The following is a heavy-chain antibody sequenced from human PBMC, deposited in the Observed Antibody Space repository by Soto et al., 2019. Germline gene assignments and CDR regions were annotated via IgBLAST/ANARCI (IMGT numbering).Heavy chain of an antibody. J-gene: IGHJ4*02. CDR2: ISSSSSTI. V-gene: IGHV3-48*02. CDR1: GFTFSSYS. D-gene: IGHD5-12*01. CDR3: ARGTPSLFGWLQLPLGDY. Sequence: EVQLVESGGGLVQPGGSLRLSCAASGFTFSSYSMNWVRQAPGKGLEWVSYISSSSSTIYYADSVKGRFTISRDNAKNSLYLQMNSLRDEDTAVYYCARGTPSLFGWLQLPLGDYWGQGTLVTVSS.